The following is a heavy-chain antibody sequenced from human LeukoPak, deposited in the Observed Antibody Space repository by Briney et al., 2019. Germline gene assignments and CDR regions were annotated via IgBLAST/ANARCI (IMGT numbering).Heavy chain of an antibody. J-gene: IGHJ3*02. V-gene: IGHV3-33*01. D-gene: IGHD1-26*01. CDR1: GFIFSRYA. CDR2: IWNDGSDE. Sequence: GGSLRLTCAASGFIFSRYAMHWVRQTPGKGLEWVAAIWNDGSDENYADSVKGRFTISSDNSKNTLYLQMNSLRAEDTAVYYCAFEIGRSQGAFDIWGQGTMITVSS. CDR3: AFEIGRSQGAFDI.